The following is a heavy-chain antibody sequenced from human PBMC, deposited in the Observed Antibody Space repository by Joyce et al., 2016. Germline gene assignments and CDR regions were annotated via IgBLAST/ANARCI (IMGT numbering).Heavy chain of an antibody. V-gene: IGHV3-15*01. CDR1: GFTVTAAR. J-gene: IGHJ4*02. CDR3: ALDVPYRGSGEFDY. CDR2: SKIDDGAT. D-gene: IGHD3-10*01. Sequence: EGQVVESGGGLVKPVGSLRLSCAASGFTVTAARMGWVRQAPGKGLEWSGLSKIDDGATDYAEPAKGRFTISKDDARSKFDLQINSLKAEDTAVYYCALDVPYRGSGEFDYWGQGILVIVSS.